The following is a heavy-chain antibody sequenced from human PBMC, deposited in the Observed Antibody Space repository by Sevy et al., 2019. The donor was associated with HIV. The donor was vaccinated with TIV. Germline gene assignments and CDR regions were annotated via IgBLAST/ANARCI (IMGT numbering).Heavy chain of an antibody. J-gene: IGHJ5*02. D-gene: IGHD3-22*01. CDR1: GFTFSNYD. Sequence: GGYLRLSCVASGFTFSNYDMNWVRQAPGKGLEWVSKIRSSGSDIYYADSVKGRFTSSRDNAKDSLNLQMNSLRAEDTAVYYCVRNGGAYDSGFDPWGQGTLVTVSS. CDR3: VRNGGAYDSGFDP. CDR2: IRSSGSDI. V-gene: IGHV3-48*03.